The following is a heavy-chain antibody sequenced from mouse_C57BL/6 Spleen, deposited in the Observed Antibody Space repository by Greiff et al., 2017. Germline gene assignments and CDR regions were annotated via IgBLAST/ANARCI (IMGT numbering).Heavy chain of an antibody. V-gene: IGHV1-55*01. CDR2: IYPGSGST. CDR3: ARYYYGNNEGYYAMDY. J-gene: IGHJ4*01. D-gene: IGHD2-1*01. CDR1: GYTFTSYW. Sequence: VQLQQPGAELVKPGASVKMSCKASGYTFTSYWITWVKQRPGQGLEWIGDIYPGSGSTNYNEKFKSKATLTVDTSSSTAYMQLSSLTSEDSAVYYCARYYYGNNEGYYAMDYWGQGTSVTVSS.